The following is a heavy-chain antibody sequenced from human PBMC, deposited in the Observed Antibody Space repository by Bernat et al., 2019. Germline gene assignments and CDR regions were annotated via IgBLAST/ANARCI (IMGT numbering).Heavy chain of an antibody. V-gene: IGHV3-21*05. CDR1: GFTFSSYS. CDR2: ISSSSSYI. D-gene: IGHD3-10*01. J-gene: IGHJ4*02. CDR3: ARGSGLVAIDY. Sequence: EVQLVESGGGLVKPGGSLRLSCAASGFTFSSYSMNWVRQAPGKGLEWVSYISSSSSYIYYADSVKGRFTISRDNAKNSLYLQMNSLRAEDTAVYYCARGSGLVAIDYWGQGTLVTVSS.